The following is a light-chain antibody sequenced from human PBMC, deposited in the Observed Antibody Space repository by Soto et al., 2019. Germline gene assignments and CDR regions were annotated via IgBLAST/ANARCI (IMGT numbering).Light chain of an antibody. CDR2: QDT. V-gene: IGLV3-1*01. J-gene: IGLJ2*01. CDR1: KLGDKF. Sequence: SYELTQPPSVSVSPGQTASISCSGDKLGDKFASWYQQKPGQSPVLVIYQDTKRPSGIPERFSGSNSGNTATLTISGTQAMDEADYYCQAWDSHTVVFGGGTQLTVL. CDR3: QAWDSHTVV.